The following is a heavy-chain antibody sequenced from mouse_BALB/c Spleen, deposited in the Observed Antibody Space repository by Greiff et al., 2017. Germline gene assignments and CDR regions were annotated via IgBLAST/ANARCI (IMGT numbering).Heavy chain of an antibody. CDR2: ISNGGGST. CDR1: GFTFSSYT. D-gene: IGHD1-1*01. J-gene: IGHJ3*01. CDR3: ARPHYYGSSGAWFAY. V-gene: IGHV5-12-2*01. Sequence: EVQRVESGGGLVQPGGSLKLSCAASGFTFSSYTMSWVRQTPEKRLEWVAYISNGGGSTYYPDTVKGRFTISRDNAKNTLYLQMSSLKSEDTAMYYCARPHYYGSSGAWFAYWGQGTLVTVSA.